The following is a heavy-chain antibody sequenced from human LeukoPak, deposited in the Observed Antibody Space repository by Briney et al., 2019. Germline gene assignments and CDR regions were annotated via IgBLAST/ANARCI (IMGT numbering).Heavy chain of an antibody. CDR1: GFTFSSYE. J-gene: IGHJ4*02. D-gene: IGHD2-21*01. Sequence: PGGSLRLSCAASGFTFSSYEMNWVRQAPGKGLEWVSSISSSSSYIYYTDSVKGRFTISRDNAKNSLYLQMNSLRAEDTAVYYCARAHCDFNFDYWGQGTLVTVSS. CDR3: ARAHCDFNFDY. V-gene: IGHV3-21*01. CDR2: ISSSSSYI.